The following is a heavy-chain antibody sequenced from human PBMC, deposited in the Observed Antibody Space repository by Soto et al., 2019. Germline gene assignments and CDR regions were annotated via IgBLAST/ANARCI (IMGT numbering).Heavy chain of an antibody. V-gene: IGHV3-53*01. J-gene: IGHJ3*02. Sequence: GGSMRLSCPAFGFIGSTNYMSRVRQAPGKGLAWVSVIYSGGSTYYADSVKGRFTISSDTSKNTLYLQMNGLRPEATAVDYCARGGFSRSHHPQNDPFDSWVEGTMVTV. CDR3: ARGGFSRSHHPQNDPFDS. CDR1: GFIGSTNY. CDR2: IYSGGST. D-gene: IGHD2-2*01.